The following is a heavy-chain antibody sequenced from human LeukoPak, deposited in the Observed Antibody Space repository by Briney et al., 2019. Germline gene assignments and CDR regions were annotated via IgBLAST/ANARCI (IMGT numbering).Heavy chain of an antibody. J-gene: IGHJ4*02. Sequence: GGSLRLSCAASGFTFSSYCMTWVRQAPGQGLEWVANIHQDGSETYYVDSVKGRFTISRDNAKTSLYLQMNSLRDEDTAVYYCARGLGGYGFGYWGQGTLVTVSS. CDR1: GFTFSSYC. CDR3: ARGLGGYGFGY. V-gene: IGHV3-7*02. D-gene: IGHD5-18*01. CDR2: IHQDGSET.